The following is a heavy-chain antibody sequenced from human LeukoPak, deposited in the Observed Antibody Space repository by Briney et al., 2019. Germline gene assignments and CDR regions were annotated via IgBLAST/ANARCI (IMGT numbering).Heavy chain of an antibody. V-gene: IGHV3-48*03. Sequence: GGSLRLSCAASGFTFSSYEMNWVRQAPGKGLEWVSYISSSGSTIYYADSVKGRFTISRDNAKNSLYLQMNSLRAEDTAVYYCAGNIAAAGYFDHWGQGTLVTVSS. CDR1: GFTFSSYE. CDR3: AGNIAAAGYFDH. J-gene: IGHJ4*02. CDR2: ISSSGSTI. D-gene: IGHD6-13*01.